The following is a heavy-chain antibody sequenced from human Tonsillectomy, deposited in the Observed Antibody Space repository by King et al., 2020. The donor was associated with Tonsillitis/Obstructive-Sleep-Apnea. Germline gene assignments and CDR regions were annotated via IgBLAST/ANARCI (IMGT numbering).Heavy chain of an antibody. CDR1: GFTFSSYA. CDR3: ARGLCDILTGCDY. Sequence: QLVQSGGGVVQPGRSLRLSCAASGFTFSSYAMHWVRQAPGKGLEWVAVISYDGSNKYYANSVKGRFTISRDNSKNTLYLQMNSLRAEDTAVYYCARGLCDILTGCDYWGPGTLVTVSS. J-gene: IGHJ4*02. CDR2: ISYDGSNK. V-gene: IGHV3-30*04. D-gene: IGHD3-9*01.